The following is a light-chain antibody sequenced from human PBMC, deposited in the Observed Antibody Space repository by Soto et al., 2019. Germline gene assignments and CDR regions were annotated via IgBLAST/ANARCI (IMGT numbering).Light chain of an antibody. CDR1: QSVTSTY. CDR3: QHYFGWPPEYP. Sequence: EIVLTQSPGTLSLSPGERATLSCRASQSVTSTYLAWYQQKPGQAPRLLVYGASSRATGIPDRFSASGSGTDFTLTISRLEPEDFAVYYCQHYFGWPPEYPFGRGTKLEIK. J-gene: IGKJ2*01. CDR2: GAS. V-gene: IGKV3-20*01.